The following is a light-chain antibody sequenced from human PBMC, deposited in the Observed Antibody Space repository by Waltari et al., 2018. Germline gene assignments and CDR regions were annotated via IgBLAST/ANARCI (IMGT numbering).Light chain of an antibody. CDR3: QQYYNTPLT. J-gene: IGKJ4*01. CDR2: WAS. V-gene: IGKV4-1*01. CDR1: ESVLYNSNNKNH. Sequence: DIVMTQSPESLAVSLGERATINCKTSESVLYNSNNKNHLAWYQQKPGQPPKLLLYWASTRKSGVPERFSGSGSETDFTLTVTSLQAEDVAVYYCQQYYNTPLTFGGGTKVEIK.